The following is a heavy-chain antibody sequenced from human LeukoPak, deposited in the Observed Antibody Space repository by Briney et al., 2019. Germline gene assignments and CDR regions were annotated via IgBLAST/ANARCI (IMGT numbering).Heavy chain of an antibody. V-gene: IGHV3-21*01. D-gene: IGHD3-22*01. Sequence: GGSLRLSCAASGFTFSNYAMNWVRQAPGKGLEWVSSISGGSRYIYYADSVKGRFTISRDNAKNTLYLQMNSLRAEDTAVYYCARGVTYYYDSSGYRLDPWGQGTLVTVS. CDR2: ISGGSRYI. CDR3: ARGVTYYYDSSGYRLDP. J-gene: IGHJ5*02. CDR1: GFTFSNYA.